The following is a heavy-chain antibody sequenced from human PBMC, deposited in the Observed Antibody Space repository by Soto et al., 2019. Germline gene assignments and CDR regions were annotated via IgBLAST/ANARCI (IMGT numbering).Heavy chain of an antibody. D-gene: IGHD3-3*01. CDR1: GFTFSTYG. CDR2: ISYDGTNR. J-gene: IGHJ6*02. CDR3: AKDQSGYDHYAMDV. Sequence: HVQLVESGGGVVQPGRSLRLSCAASGFTFSTYGMHWVRQAPGKGLEWVAVISYDGTNRNHADSVKGRFTISRDNSKNTLHLQMSSLRAEDTAVYYCAKDQSGYDHYAMDVWGQGTAVTVSS. V-gene: IGHV3-30*18.